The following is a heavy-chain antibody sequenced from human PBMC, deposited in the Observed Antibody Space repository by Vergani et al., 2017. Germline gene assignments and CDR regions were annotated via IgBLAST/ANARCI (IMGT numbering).Heavy chain of an antibody. J-gene: IGHJ5*02. Sequence: QLQLQESGPGLVKPSETLSLTCTVSGGSISSSSYYWGWIRQPPGKGLEWIGSIYYSGRTYYNPSLKSRVTISVDTSKNQFSLKLSSVTAADTAVYYCARVRYYGSGSYPNWFDPWGQGTLVTVSS. D-gene: IGHD3-10*01. CDR3: ARVRYYGSGSYPNWFDP. CDR1: GGSISSSSYY. CDR2: IYYSGRT. V-gene: IGHV4-39*07.